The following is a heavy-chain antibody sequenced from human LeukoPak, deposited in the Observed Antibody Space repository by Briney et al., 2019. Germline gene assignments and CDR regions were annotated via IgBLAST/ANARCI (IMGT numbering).Heavy chain of an antibody. CDR3: ARAYDILTGYGYFDY. Sequence: SETLSLTCTVSGGSISSGGYYWSWIRQRPGKGLEWFGYIYYSGSTYYNPKRKGSISVAVDTSKNQFSLKMSSVTAADTAVYYCARAYDILTGYGYFDYWGQGALVTVSS. D-gene: IGHD3-9*01. J-gene: IGHJ4*02. V-gene: IGHV4-31*03. CDR2: IYYSGST. CDR1: GGSISSGGYY.